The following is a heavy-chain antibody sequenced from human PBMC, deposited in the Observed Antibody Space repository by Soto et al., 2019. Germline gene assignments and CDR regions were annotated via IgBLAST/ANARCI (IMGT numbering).Heavy chain of an antibody. CDR3: ARPPNYYDSSGYYYAGAFDI. J-gene: IGHJ3*02. CDR1: GYSFTSYW. CDR2: IDPSDSYT. Sequence: PGESLKISCKGSGYSFTSYWISWVRQMPGKGLEWMGRIDPSDSYTNYSPSFQGHVTISADKSISTAYLQWSSLKASDTAMYYCARPPNYYDSSGYYYAGAFDIWGQGTMVTVSS. D-gene: IGHD3-22*01. V-gene: IGHV5-10-1*01.